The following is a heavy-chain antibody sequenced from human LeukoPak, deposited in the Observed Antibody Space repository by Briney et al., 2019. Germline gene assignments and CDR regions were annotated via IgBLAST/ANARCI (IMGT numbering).Heavy chain of an antibody. Sequence: PGGSLRLSCAASGFTFSSYAMHWVRQAPGKGLEWVAVISYDGSNKYYADSVKGRFTISRDNSKNTLYLQMNSLRAEDTAVYYCARDPQYGDYPAFAFDIWGQGTMVTVSS. V-gene: IGHV3-30-3*01. D-gene: IGHD4-17*01. CDR2: ISYDGSNK. CDR3: ARDPQYGDYPAFAFDI. CDR1: GFTFSSYA. J-gene: IGHJ3*02.